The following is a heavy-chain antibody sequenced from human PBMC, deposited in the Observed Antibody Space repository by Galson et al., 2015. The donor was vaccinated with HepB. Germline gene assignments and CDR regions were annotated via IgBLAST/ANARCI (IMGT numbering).Heavy chain of an antibody. CDR2: IKQDGSEK. Sequence: SLRLSCAASGFTFSSYWMSWVRQAPGKGLEWVANIKQDGSEKYYVDSVKGRFTISRDNAKNSLYLQMNSLRAEDTAVYYCAREESITMIHFDYWGQGTLVTVSS. CDR1: GFTFSSYW. J-gene: IGHJ4*02. V-gene: IGHV3-7*03. D-gene: IGHD3-22*01. CDR3: AREESITMIHFDY.